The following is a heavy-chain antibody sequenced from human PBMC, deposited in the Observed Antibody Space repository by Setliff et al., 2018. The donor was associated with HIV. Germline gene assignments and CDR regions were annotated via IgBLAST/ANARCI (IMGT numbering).Heavy chain of an antibody. J-gene: IGHJ4*02. Sequence: SETLSLTCAVSGFSISSGYYWGWIRQPPGKGLEWIGIIYHSGSTYYNPSLKSRVTISVDTSKNQFSLKLSSVTVADTAVYYCARRNVVVPAALDYWGQGTLVTVSS. CDR1: GFSISSGYY. CDR2: IYHSGST. D-gene: IGHD2-2*01. V-gene: IGHV4-38-2*01. CDR3: ARRNVVVPAALDY.